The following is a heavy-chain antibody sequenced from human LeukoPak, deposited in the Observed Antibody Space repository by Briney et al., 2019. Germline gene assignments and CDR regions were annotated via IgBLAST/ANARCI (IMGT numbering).Heavy chain of an antibody. V-gene: IGHV3-48*04. J-gene: IGHJ5*02. CDR2: ISGSSDSI. D-gene: IGHD1-26*01. Sequence: PGGSLRLSCAASGFTFSTYGMQWVRQVPGKGLEWVSCISGSSDSIKYAESVKGRFTNSRDNAKNSLYLHLNSLRAEDTAVYYCGKSRIGFSGLVDLWGQGTLVTVSS. CDR3: GKSRIGFSGLVDL. CDR1: GFTFSTYG.